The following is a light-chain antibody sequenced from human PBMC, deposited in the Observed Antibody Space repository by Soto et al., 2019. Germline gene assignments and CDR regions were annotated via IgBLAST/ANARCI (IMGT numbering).Light chain of an antibody. CDR2: EVS. CDR1: SSDVGGYNY. V-gene: IGLV2-8*01. J-gene: IGLJ1*01. CDR3: SSYAGSNNSLFV. Sequence: LTQPPSASGSPGQSVTISCTGTSSDVGGYNYVSWYQQHPGKAPKLMIYEVSKRPSGVPDRFSGSKSGNTASLTVSGLQAEDEADYYCSSYAGSNNSLFVFGTGTKVTVL.